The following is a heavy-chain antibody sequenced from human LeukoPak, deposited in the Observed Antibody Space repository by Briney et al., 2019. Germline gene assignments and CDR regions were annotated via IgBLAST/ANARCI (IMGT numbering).Heavy chain of an antibody. CDR1: GFSFSTYA. V-gene: IGHV3-23*01. J-gene: IGHJ4*02. D-gene: IGHD3-16*02. Sequence: GGSLRLSCAASGFSFSTYAMSWVRQAPGKGLEWVSGVNGNGGSTSYADSVKGRFTIFRDNSKNTVYLQMNRLRVEDTAVYYCAKSLYGGCDYWGQGTVVTVSS. CDR2: VNGNGGST. CDR3: AKSLYGGCDY.